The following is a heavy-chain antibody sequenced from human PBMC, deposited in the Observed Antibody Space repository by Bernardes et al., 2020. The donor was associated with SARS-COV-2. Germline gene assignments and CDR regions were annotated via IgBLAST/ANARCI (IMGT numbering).Heavy chain of an antibody. D-gene: IGHD6-19*01. Sequence: GGSLRLSCAASEFTFNKYAMTWVRQAPGMGLDWVSVIRGTSANTYYADSVKGRFTVSRDNSKNTLYLQMDSLRVDDTALYYCAKKSSGWSTPGTLHHWGQGILVTVSS. CDR1: EFTFNKYA. CDR3: AKKSSGWSTPGTLHH. CDR2: IRGTSANT. J-gene: IGHJ4*02. V-gene: IGHV3-23*01.